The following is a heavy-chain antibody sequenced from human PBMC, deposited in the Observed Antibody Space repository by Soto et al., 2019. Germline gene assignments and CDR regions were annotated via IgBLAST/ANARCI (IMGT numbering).Heavy chain of an antibody. CDR3: ARSPRSSPYFDY. CDR1: GYTFSNFW. V-gene: IGHV5-51*01. Sequence: GESLKISCQCSGYTFSNFWISWVRQLPGKGLEWMGIIYPGDHETRYSPSFHGKVTISADKSINTAYLQWNSLEASDTAFYFCARSPRSSPYFDYWGQGALVTVSS. D-gene: IGHD6-13*01. J-gene: IGHJ4*02. CDR2: IYPGDHET.